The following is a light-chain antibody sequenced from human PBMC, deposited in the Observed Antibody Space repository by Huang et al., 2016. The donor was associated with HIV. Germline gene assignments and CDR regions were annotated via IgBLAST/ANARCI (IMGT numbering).Light chain of an antibody. CDR2: GAS. V-gene: IGKV3-20*01. CDR1: QSVSNNC. CDR3: QQCASPPLT. J-gene: IGKJ4*01. Sequence: EIVLTQSPGTLSLSPGERATLSCRASQSVSNNCLAWYQQKPGQAPRLRMYGASTRATDIPDRFSGSGSGTDFTLTITRLEPEDFSVYYCQQCASPPLTFGGGTKVEIK.